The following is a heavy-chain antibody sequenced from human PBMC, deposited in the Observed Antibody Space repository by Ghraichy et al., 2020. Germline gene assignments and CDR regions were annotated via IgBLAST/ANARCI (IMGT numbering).Heavy chain of an antibody. CDR3: ARSDGGWYDSPFFDS. J-gene: IGHJ4*02. CDR1: GASISSGGYS. CDR2: VYYSGNT. V-gene: IGHV4-30-4*07. Sequence: SQTLSLTCAVSGASISSGGYSWSWIRQPPGKGLEWIGYVYYSGNTYYNPSLKSRLTISVDTSKNQLSLRLVSVTAADTAVYYCARSDGGWYDSPFFDSWGQGTLVTVSS. D-gene: IGHD6-19*01.